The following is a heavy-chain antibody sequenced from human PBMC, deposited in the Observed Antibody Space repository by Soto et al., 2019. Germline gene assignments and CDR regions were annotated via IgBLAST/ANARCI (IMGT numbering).Heavy chain of an antibody. CDR1: GYTFTGYY. J-gene: IGHJ5*02. CDR3: ARARPGNWFDP. V-gene: IGHV1-2*02. Sequence: ASVKVSCKASGYTFTGYYMHWVRQAPGQGLEWMGWINPNNGGTNYAQKFQGRVTMTRDTSISTAYMELSRLRSDDTAVYYCARARPGNWFDPWGQGTLVTVSS. CDR2: INPNNGGT.